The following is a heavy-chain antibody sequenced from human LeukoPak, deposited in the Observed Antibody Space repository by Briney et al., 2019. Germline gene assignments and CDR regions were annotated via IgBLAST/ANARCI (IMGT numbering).Heavy chain of an antibody. CDR1: GDSINSYY. CDR3: ARDLHLGWFDS. D-gene: IGHD7-27*01. J-gene: IGHJ5*01. CDR2: IHYGENT. Sequence: SETLSLTCTVSGDSINSYYWNWIRQPPGKGLEWIGYIHYGENTNYNPSLKNRVTISLDTSRKFFSLNLSSVTAADTAVYYCARDLHLGWFDSWGQGTLVHVSS. V-gene: IGHV4-59*01.